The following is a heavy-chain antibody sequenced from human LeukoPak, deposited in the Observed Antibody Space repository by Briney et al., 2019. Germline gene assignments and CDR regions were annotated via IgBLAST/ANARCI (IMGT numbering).Heavy chain of an antibody. V-gene: IGHV3-30-3*01. CDR3: ARDQSSSGGRLPYYYYYGMDV. D-gene: IGHD6-19*01. CDR2: ISYDGSNK. Sequence: GGSLRLSCAASGFTFSSYAMHWVRQAPGKGLEWVAVISYDGSNKYYADSVKGRFTISRDNSKNTLYLQMNSLRAVDTAVYYCARDQSSSGGRLPYYYYYGMDVWGQGTTVTVSS. CDR1: GFTFSSYA. J-gene: IGHJ6*02.